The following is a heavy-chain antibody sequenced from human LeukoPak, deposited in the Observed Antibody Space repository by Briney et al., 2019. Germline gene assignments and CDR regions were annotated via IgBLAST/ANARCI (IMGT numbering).Heavy chain of an antibody. CDR1: GGSISSSSYY. J-gene: IGHJ6*02. D-gene: IGHD3-9*01. CDR2: IYYSGST. CDR3: ARGSSPHRDDILTGGPVYYYYGMDV. Sequence: SETLSLTCTVSGGSISSSSYYWGWIRQPPGKGLEWIGSIYYSGSTYYNPSLKSRVTISVDTSKNQFSLKLSSVTAADTAVYYCARGSSPHRDDILTGGPVYYYYGMDVWGQGTTVTVSS. V-gene: IGHV4-39*07.